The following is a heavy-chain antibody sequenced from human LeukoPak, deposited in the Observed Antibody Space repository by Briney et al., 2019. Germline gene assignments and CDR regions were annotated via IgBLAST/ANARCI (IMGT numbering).Heavy chain of an antibody. V-gene: IGHV3-21*01. Sequence: SGGSLRLSCAASGFTFSSYSMNWVRQAPGKGLEWVSSISSSSSYIYYADSVKGRFTISRDNTKNSLYLQMNSLRAEDTAVYYCARKVPLAIDYWGQGTLVTVSS. J-gene: IGHJ4*02. CDR3: ARKVPLAIDY. CDR2: ISSSSSYI. D-gene: IGHD5-12*01. CDR1: GFTFSSYS.